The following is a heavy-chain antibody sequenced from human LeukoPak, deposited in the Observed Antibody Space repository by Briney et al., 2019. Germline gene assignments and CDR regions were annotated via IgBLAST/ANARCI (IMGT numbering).Heavy chain of an antibody. CDR1: GFTVSSNY. D-gene: IGHD5-12*01. J-gene: IGHJ4*02. CDR3: ARDPWTNSDYDGFDY. Sequence: PGGSLRLSCAASGFTVSSNYMSWVRQAPGKGLEWVSYISSSGSTIYYADSVKGRFTISRDNAKNSQYLQMNSLRAEDTAVYYCARDPWTNSDYDGFDYWGQGTLVTVSS. CDR2: ISSSGSTI. V-gene: IGHV3-11*04.